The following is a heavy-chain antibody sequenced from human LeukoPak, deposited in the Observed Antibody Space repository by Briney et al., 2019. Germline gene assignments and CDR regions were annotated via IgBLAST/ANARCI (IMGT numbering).Heavy chain of an antibody. CDR2: MHYSGST. J-gene: IGHJ6*02. Sequence: SETLSLTCSVSGGSIISGSYYWGWIRQPPGKGLEWIGSMHYSGSTYYSPSLKSRVTMSADTSKNQFSLKLNSVTAADTGVYYCARRPGNKQQQVYYYYGVDVWGPGTTVTVSS. D-gene: IGHD6-13*01. V-gene: IGHV4-39*01. CDR3: ARRPGNKQQQVYYYYGVDV. CDR1: GGSIISGSYY.